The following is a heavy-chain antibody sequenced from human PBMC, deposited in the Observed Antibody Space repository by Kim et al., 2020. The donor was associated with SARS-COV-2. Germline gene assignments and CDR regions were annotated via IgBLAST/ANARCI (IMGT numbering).Heavy chain of an antibody. J-gene: IGHJ6*02. CDR2: INAGNGNT. Sequence: ASVKVSCKASGYTFTNYAMHWVRQAPGQRLEWMGWINAGNGNTNYSQNFQGRVTITRDTSASTAYMELSSLRSEDTAVYYCARRLSSGYDHYYHGIDVWGEGTTVTVS. D-gene: IGHD5-12*01. CDR1: GYTFTNYA. V-gene: IGHV1-3*01. CDR3: ARRLSSGYDHYYHGIDV.